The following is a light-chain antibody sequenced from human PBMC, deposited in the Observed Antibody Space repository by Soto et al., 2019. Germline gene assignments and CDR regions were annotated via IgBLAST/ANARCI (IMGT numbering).Light chain of an antibody. CDR2: DVS. V-gene: IGLV2-14*01. CDR3: SSYTSRSTLYV. Sequence: QSAPTQPASVSGSPGQSITISCTGTSSDVGGYNYVSGYQQHTGKAPKLMIYDVSNRPSGVSNRFSGSKSGNTASLTISGLQAEDEADYYCSSYTSRSTLYVFGTGTQLTVL. J-gene: IGLJ1*01. CDR1: SSDVGGYNY.